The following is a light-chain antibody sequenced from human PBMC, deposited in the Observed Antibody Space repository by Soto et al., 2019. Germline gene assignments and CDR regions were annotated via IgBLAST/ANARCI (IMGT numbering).Light chain of an antibody. CDR2: DAS. CDR3: QQYNSYSPYT. CDR1: QSISSW. V-gene: IGKV1-5*01. J-gene: IGKJ2*01. Sequence: DIQMTQSPSTLSASVGDRVTITCRASQSISSWLAWYQQKPGKAPKLLIYDASSLESGVPSRFSGSGSGTEFTITISRLQPDDFATYYCQQYNSYSPYTFGQGTKLEIK.